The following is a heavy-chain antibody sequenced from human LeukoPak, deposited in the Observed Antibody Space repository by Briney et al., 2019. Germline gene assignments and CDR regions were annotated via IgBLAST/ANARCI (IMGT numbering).Heavy chain of an antibody. J-gene: IGHJ4*02. Sequence: GGSLRLSCAASGFIFSTYWMTWVRQAPGKGLECVANIKPDGSEKHYVDSVEGRFTISRDNAKNSLFLEMNSLRAEDTAVYYCARGRMAVAGSYEYWGQGTLVTVSS. CDR2: IKPDGSEK. V-gene: IGHV3-7*05. CDR3: ARGRMAVAGSYEY. D-gene: IGHD6-19*01. CDR1: GFIFSTYW.